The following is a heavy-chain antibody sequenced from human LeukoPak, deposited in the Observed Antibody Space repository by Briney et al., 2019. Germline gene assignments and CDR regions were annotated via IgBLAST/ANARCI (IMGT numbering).Heavy chain of an antibody. CDR3: ARLARGTLAGPFDY. Sequence: SQTLSLTCTVSGGSISSGSYYWSWIRQPAGKGLEWIGRIYTSGSTNYNPSLKSRVTISVDTSKNQFSLKLSSVTAADTAVYYCARLARGTLAGPFDYWGQGTLVTVSS. CDR1: GGSISSGSYY. CDR2: IYTSGST. J-gene: IGHJ4*02. V-gene: IGHV4-61*02. D-gene: IGHD6-19*01.